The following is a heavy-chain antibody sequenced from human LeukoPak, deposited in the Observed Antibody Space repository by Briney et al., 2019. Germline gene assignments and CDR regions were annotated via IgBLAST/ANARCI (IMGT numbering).Heavy chain of an antibody. CDR2: ISSSSCYI. CDR1: GFXFSSYS. V-gene: IGHV3-21*01. D-gene: IGHD6-19*01. J-gene: IGHJ3*02. Sequence: GGSLRLSCAASGFXFSSYSINWVRQAPGKGLEWVSSISSSSCYIYYADSVKGRFTISRDNAKNSLYLQMNSLRAEDTAVYYCARELAADDAFDIWGQGTMVTVSS. CDR3: ARELAADDAFDI.